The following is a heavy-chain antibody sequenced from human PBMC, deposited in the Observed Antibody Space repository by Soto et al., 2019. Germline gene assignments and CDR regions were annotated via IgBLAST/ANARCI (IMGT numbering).Heavy chain of an antibody. Sequence: QVQLVQSGAEVKKPGASVKVSCKASGYTFTGYYMHWVRQAPGQGLEWMGWINPNSGGTNYAQKFPGWVTMTRDTTLTTAYMELSRLRSDDTAVYYCARNYYGSGRDADWFDPWGQGTLVTVSS. CDR1: GYTFTGYY. CDR2: INPNSGGT. V-gene: IGHV1-2*04. CDR3: ARNYYGSGRDADWFDP. J-gene: IGHJ5*02. D-gene: IGHD3-10*01.